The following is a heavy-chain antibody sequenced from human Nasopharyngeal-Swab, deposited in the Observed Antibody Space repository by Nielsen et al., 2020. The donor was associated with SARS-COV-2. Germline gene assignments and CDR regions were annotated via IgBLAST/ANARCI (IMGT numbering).Heavy chain of an antibody. CDR2: ISGSGGST. J-gene: IGHJ4*02. Sequence: GESLKISCAASGFTFSSYAMSWVRQAPGKGLEWVSAISGSGGSTYYADSVKGRFTISRDNSKNTLYLQMNSLRAEDTAVYYCAKAHGNSWYSSLDYWGQGTLVTVSS. D-gene: IGHD6-13*01. CDR1: GFTFSSYA. V-gene: IGHV3-23*01. CDR3: AKAHGNSWYSSLDY.